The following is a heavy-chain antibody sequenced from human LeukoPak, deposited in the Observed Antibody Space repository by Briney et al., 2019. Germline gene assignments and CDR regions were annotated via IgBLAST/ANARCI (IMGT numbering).Heavy chain of an antibody. CDR3: ARGRFGELYDY. Sequence: PSETLSLTCAVSGYSISSGYYWGWIRQPPGKGLEWIGSIYHSGKTYNNPSLKSRVTISVDTSKNQFSLKLSSVTAADTAVYYCARGRFGELYDYWGQGTLVTVPS. CDR2: IYHSGKT. V-gene: IGHV4-38-2*01. J-gene: IGHJ4*02. D-gene: IGHD3-10*01. CDR1: GYSISSGYY.